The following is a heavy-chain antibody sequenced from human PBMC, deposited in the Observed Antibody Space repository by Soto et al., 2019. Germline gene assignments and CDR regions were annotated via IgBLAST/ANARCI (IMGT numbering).Heavy chain of an antibody. CDR3: AHKRDVSRGFTY. CDR2: IYWDDDQ. J-gene: IGHJ4*02. D-gene: IGHD3-10*01. CDR1: GFSLSTSGMC. V-gene: IGHV2-5*08. Sequence: SGPTLVSPTQTLTLTCTFSGFSLSTSGMCVSWIRQPPGQALEWLALIYWDDDQRYNPSLKDRLTITKDTSRNQVVLTMTNMDPVDTATYYCAHKRDVSRGFTYWGQGTLVTVSS.